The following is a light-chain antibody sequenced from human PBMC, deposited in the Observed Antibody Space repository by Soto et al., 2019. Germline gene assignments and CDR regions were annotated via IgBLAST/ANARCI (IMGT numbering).Light chain of an antibody. V-gene: IGKV3-20*01. CDR1: QSVSSY. CDR2: DAS. Sequence: ESVLTQSPATLSLSPGESATLSCRASQSVSSYLAWYQQKPGQAPRLLIYDASNRATGIPDRFSGSGSGTDFTLTISRLEPEDFAVYYCQQYGGSPRTFGQGTKGDIK. CDR3: QQYGGSPRT. J-gene: IGKJ1*01.